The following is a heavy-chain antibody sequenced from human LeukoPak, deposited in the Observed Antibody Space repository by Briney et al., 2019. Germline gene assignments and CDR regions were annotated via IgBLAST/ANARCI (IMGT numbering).Heavy chain of an antibody. CDR2: IYHSGSS. J-gene: IGHJ6*03. CDR1: GYSISSGYY. CDR3: ARQGGSGSGPGRYYYYYMDV. D-gene: IGHD3-10*01. V-gene: IGHV4-38-2*02. Sequence: SETLSLTCTVSGYSISSGYYWGWIRQPPGKGLEWIGSIYHSGSSYYNPSLKSRVTISVDTSKNQFSLKLSSVTAADTAVYYCARQGGSGSGPGRYYYYYMDVWGKGTTVTISS.